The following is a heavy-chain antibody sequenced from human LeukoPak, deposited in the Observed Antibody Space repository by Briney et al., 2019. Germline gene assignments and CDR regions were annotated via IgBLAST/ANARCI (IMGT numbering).Heavy chain of an antibody. D-gene: IGHD4-17*01. CDR1: GFTFSSYE. CDR2: ISSSGSTI. Sequence: PGGSLRLSRAASGFTFSSYEMNWVRQAPGKGLEWVSYISSSGSTIYYADSVKGRFTISRDNAKNSLYLQMNSLRAEDTAVYYCARNHGDYYYYYGMDVWGQGPRSPSP. CDR3: ARNHGDYYYYYGMDV. J-gene: IGHJ6*02. V-gene: IGHV3-48*03.